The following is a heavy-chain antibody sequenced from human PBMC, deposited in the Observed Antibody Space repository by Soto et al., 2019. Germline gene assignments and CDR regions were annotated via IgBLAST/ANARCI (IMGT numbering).Heavy chain of an antibody. V-gene: IGHV3-21*01. J-gene: IGHJ4*02. Sequence: GGSLRLSCAASGFTFSSYSMNWVRQAPGKGLEWVSSISSSSSYIYYADSVKGRFTISRDNAKNSLYLQMSSLRAEDTAVYYCARDRGSGTDYWGQGTLVTVSS. CDR2: ISSSSSYI. D-gene: IGHD1-1*01. CDR1: GFTFSSYS. CDR3: ARDRGSGTDY.